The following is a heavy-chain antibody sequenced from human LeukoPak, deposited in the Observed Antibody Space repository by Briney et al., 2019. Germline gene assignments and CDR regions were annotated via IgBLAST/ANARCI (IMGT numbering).Heavy chain of an antibody. CDR1: GGTFSSYA. V-gene: IGHV1-69*13. CDR3: ARVGKYSSSSVA. J-gene: IGHJ5*02. Sequence: VASVKVSCKASGGTFSSYAISWVRQAPGQGLEWMGGIIPIFGTANYAQKFQGRVTITADESTSTAYMELSSLRSEDTAAYYCARVGKYSSSSVAWGQGTLVTVSS. CDR2: IIPIFGTA. D-gene: IGHD6-6*01.